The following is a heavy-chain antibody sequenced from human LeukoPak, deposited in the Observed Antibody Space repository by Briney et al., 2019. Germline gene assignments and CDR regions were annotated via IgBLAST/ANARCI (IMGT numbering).Heavy chain of an antibody. J-gene: IGHJ4*02. CDR1: GGSVSSGSYY. Sequence: SETLSLTCTVSGGSVSSGSYYWSWIRQPPGKGLEWIGYIYYSGSTNYNPSLKSRVTISVDTSKNQFSLKLSSVTAADTAVYYCARSLGYCSGGSCYPYYFDYWGQGTLVTVSS. D-gene: IGHD2-15*01. V-gene: IGHV4-61*01. CDR2: IYYSGST. CDR3: ARSLGYCSGGSCYPYYFDY.